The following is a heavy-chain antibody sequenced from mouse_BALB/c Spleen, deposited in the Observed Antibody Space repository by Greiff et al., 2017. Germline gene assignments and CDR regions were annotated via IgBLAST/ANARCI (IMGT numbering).Heavy chain of an antibody. Sequence: EVQLQESGPSLVKPSQTLSLTCSVTGDSITSGYWNWVRKFPGNKLEYMGYISYSGSTYYNPTLKSRISITRDTSKTQYYLQLNSVTTEDTATYYYARSHYYDSSGFAYWGQGTLVTVSA. D-gene: IGHD1-1*01. CDR2: ISYSGST. CDR3: ARSHYYDSSGFAY. V-gene: IGHV3-8*02. J-gene: IGHJ3*01. CDR1: GDSITSGY.